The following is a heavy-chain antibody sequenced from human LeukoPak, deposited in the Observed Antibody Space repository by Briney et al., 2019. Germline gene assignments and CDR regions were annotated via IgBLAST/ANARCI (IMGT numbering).Heavy chain of an antibody. CDR1: GGSISSSNYY. V-gene: IGHV4-39*01. CDR2: ISYNGST. Sequence: KSSETLSLTCTVSGGSISSSNYYWGWIRQPPGKGLEWIGSISYNGSTYYNPSLKSRVTISVDTSNNQFSLKLSSVTAADSAVYYCARRTTVTTGRYFDYWGQGTLVTVSS. CDR3: ARRTTVTTGRYFDY. J-gene: IGHJ4*02. D-gene: IGHD4-11*01.